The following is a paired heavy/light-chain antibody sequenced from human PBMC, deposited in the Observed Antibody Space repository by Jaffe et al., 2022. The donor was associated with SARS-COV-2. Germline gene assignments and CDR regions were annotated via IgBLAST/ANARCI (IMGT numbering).Light chain of an antibody. CDR3: SSYAGSNNLL. CDR1: SSDVGAYNY. Sequence: QSALTQPPSASGSPGQSVTISCTGTSSDVGAYNYVFWYQHHPGKAPKLMIYEVNKRPSGVPDRFSGSKSGNTASLTVSGLQAADEADYYCSSYAGSNNLLFGGGTKVTVL. V-gene: IGLV2-8*01. CDR2: EVN. J-gene: IGLJ2*01.
Heavy chain of an antibody. CDR1: GFNFIYYT. Sequence: EVQLVESGGGLVKPGGSLRLSCTGSGFNFIYYTMDWVRQAPGKGLEWVSSIDSSSGYIYYADSVKGRFTISRDNAKNSLYLQMNSLRAEDTAVYYCARHWNSGYDKSPLTYWGLGTLVTVSS. CDR2: IDSSSGYI. V-gene: IGHV3-21*01. D-gene: IGHD5-12*01. J-gene: IGHJ4*02. CDR3: ARHWNSGYDKSPLTY.